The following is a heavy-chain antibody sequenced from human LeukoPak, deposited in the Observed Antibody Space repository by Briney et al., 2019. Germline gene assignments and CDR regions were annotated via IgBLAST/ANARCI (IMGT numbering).Heavy chain of an antibody. CDR3: ARGSGWLRD. CDR1: GFTFSSYA. J-gene: IGHJ4*02. Sequence: PGGSLRLSCAASGFTFSSYAMHWVRQAPGKGLEWVAVISYDGSNKYYADSVKGRFTISRDNSKNTLYLQMNSLRAEDTAVYYCARGSGWLRDWGQGTLVTVSS. V-gene: IGHV3-30-3*01. CDR2: ISYDGSNK. D-gene: IGHD5-12*01.